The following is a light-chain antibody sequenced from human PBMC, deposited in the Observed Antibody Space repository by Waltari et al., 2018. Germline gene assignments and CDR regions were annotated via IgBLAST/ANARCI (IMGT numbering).Light chain of an antibody. CDR2: DAS. V-gene: IGKV1-5*03. Sequence: DIQMTQSPSTLSASVGDRVTITCRASQSINNRLAWYQQKPGKAPNLLIYDASTLEVGVPSRFSGSGSGTEFPLTISSLQPDDFATYYCQQYNSNSLITFGGGTKVEIK. CDR1: QSINNR. J-gene: IGKJ4*01. CDR3: QQYNSNSLIT.